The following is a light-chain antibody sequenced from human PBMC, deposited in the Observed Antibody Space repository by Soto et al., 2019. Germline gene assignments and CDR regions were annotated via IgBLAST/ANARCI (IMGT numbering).Light chain of an antibody. CDR1: QDISSY. CDR3: KQFNSYPRT. CDR2: DAF. V-gene: IGKV1-9*01. Sequence: IQLTQSPSSLSASVGDRVTITCRASQDISSYLAWYQQKPGKAPKLLIYDAFTLQSGVPSRFRGSGSGTDFTLTISSLQTEDFATYYCKQFNSYPRTFGQGTKVEIK. J-gene: IGKJ1*01.